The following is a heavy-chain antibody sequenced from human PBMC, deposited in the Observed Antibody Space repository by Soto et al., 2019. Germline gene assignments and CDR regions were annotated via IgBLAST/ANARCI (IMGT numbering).Heavy chain of an antibody. CDR2: ISASGGSR. Sequence: EVQLLESGGGLVQPGGSLRLSCAVSGFAFNSYGMSWVRHAPGKGLEWVSAISASGGSRYYADSVKGRFTISRDNSKNTLFLQMNSLSAEDTAVYYCARRYYYDGSGPYGMDVWGQGTTVTVSS. J-gene: IGHJ6*02. D-gene: IGHD3-22*01. CDR1: GFAFNSYG. V-gene: IGHV3-23*01. CDR3: ARRYYYDGSGPYGMDV.